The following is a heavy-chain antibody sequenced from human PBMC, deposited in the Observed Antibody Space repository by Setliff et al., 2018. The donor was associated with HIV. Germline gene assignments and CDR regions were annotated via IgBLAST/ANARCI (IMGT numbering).Heavy chain of an antibody. CDR1: GYTFSGYY. CDR3: ARGPRGYDSSYYFDY. Sequence: ASVKVSCKASGYTFSGYYMHWVRQAPGQGLEWMGWINLNSGGTNYAQKFQGWVTMTRDTSIITAYMQLDRLGSDDTAVYYCARGPRGYDSSYYFDYWGQGTLGTV. J-gene: IGHJ4*02. CDR2: INLNSGGT. V-gene: IGHV1-2*04. D-gene: IGHD3-22*01.